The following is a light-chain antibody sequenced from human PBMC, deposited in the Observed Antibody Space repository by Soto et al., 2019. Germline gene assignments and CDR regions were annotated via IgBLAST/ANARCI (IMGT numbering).Light chain of an antibody. CDR2: GDY. CDR1: RSNSGSEA. V-gene: IGLV1-44*01. CDR3: AAWDYSMNAYV. Sequence: QSVLAQPPSASAAPGQRGSISCCVGRSNSGSEAGNWFQHPPGTTPKRLISGDYKRPSGVHARFSGSRYRTSASLAISALQSQDEADYYCAAWDYSMNAYVLGTGTKVTVL. J-gene: IGLJ1*01.